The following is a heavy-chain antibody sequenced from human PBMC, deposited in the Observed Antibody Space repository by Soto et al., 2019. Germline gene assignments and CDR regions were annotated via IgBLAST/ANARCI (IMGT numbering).Heavy chain of an antibody. J-gene: IGHJ5*02. V-gene: IGHV4-31*03. CDR3: ARPRIATNNYKWFDP. CDR2: IYVTGAV. Sequence: SETLSLTCSVSGAALNSGNYYWSWIRQVPGRGLEWIGHIYVTGAVDYNPSLRDRITISQDTSERQFSLNLRLVTAADTAVYYCARPRIATNNYKWFDPWGQGTLVTVSS. D-gene: IGHD2-21*01. CDR1: GAALNSGNYY.